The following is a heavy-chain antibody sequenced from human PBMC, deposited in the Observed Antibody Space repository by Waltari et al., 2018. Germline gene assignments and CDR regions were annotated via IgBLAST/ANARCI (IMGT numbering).Heavy chain of an antibody. D-gene: IGHD3-22*01. CDR2: IYWNADE. CDR1: GFSLTTNGVG. CDR3: VRIGSISMKEAFDI. J-gene: IGHJ3*02. V-gene: IGHV2-5*01. Sequence: QITLKESGPTLVKPTQTLTLTCTFSGFSLTTNGVGVGWLRQPPGKALEWLALIYWNADERYTPSLRSRLTITKDTSRNQVVLTMTNMDPVDTATYYWVRIGSISMKEAFDIWGQGTMVTVSS.